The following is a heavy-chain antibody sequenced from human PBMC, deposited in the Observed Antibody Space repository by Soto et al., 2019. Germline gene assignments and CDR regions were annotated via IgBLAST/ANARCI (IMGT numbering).Heavy chain of an antibody. J-gene: IGHJ4*02. Sequence: SGPTLVNPTQTLTLTCTFSGFSLSTSGMCVSWIRQPPGKALEWLALIDWDDDKYYSTSLKTRLTIFKDTSKNQVVLTMTNMDPVDTATYYCARIFRKGYGDFSGFDYWGQGTPVTVSS. V-gene: IGHV2-70*01. D-gene: IGHD4-17*01. CDR1: GFSLSTSGMC. CDR3: ARIFRKGYGDFSGFDY. CDR2: IDWDDDK.